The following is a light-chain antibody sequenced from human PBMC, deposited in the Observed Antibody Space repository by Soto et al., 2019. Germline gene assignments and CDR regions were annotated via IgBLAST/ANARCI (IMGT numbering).Light chain of an antibody. Sequence: QSVLTQPPSASGSPGQPVTISCTGTSSDVGGYNYVSWYQQHPGKAPKLMIYEVSKRPSGVPDRFSGSKSGNTASLTVSGLQAEDEADYYCSSYISSSTYVFGTGTKVTVL. CDR1: SSDVGGYNY. J-gene: IGLJ1*01. V-gene: IGLV2-8*01. CDR2: EVS. CDR3: SSYISSSTYV.